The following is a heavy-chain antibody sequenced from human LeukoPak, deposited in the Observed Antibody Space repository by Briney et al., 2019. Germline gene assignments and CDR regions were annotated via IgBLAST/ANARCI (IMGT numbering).Heavy chain of an antibody. V-gene: IGHV1-69*06. CDR2: IIPIFGTA. D-gene: IGHD1-26*01. CDR3: ARGRFRRANWFDP. Sequence: ASVKASCKASGGTFSSYAISWVRQAPGQELEWMGGIIPIFGTANYAQKFQGRVTITADKSTSTAYMELSSLRSEDTAVYYCARGRFRRANWFDPWGQGTLVTVSS. J-gene: IGHJ5*02. CDR1: GGTFSSYA.